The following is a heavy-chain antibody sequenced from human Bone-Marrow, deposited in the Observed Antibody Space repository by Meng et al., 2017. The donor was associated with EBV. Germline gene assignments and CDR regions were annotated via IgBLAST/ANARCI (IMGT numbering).Heavy chain of an antibody. CDR2: INPGNGNT. V-gene: IGHV1-3*01. J-gene: IGHJ4*02. CDR1: GYTFTSYA. Sequence: VQLVQVGAEVKKPGASVKVSCKPSGYTFTSYAMHWVRQAPGQRLEWMGWINPGNGNTKYSQKFQGRVTITRDTSASTAYMELSSLRSEDTAVYYCARLDYFDYWGQGTLVTVSS. CDR3: ARLDYFDY.